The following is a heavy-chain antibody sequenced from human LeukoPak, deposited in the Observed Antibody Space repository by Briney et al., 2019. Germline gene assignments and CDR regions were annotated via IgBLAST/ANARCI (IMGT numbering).Heavy chain of an antibody. D-gene: IGHD2-2*01. Sequence: ASVKVSCKASGYTFTGCYMHWVRQAPGQGLEWMGWINPNSGDTIYAQKFQGRVTMTRDTSISTAYMELSRLRSDDTAVYYCAREEGFCRSTSCSAPFDYWGQGTLVTVSS. CDR3: AREEGFCRSTSCSAPFDY. CDR1: GYTFTGCY. J-gene: IGHJ4*02. CDR2: INPNSGDT. V-gene: IGHV1-2*02.